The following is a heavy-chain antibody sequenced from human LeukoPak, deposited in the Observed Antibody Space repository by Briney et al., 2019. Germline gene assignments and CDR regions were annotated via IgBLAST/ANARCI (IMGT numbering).Heavy chain of an antibody. CDR3: ARGGFKLPSGSYYDY. V-gene: IGHV4-34*01. CDR2: VNHSGIT. CDR1: GGSFSGYY. J-gene: IGHJ4*02. Sequence: PSETLSLTCAVYGGSFSGYYWSWIRQPPGKGLEWIGEVNHSGITNYNPSLESRVTISVDTSKNQFSLKVRSVTAADTAVYYCARGGFKLPSGSYYDYWGQGTLVTVSS. D-gene: IGHD3-10*01.